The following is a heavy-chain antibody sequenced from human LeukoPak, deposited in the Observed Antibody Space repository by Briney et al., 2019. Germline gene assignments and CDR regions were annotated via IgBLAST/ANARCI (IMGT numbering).Heavy chain of an antibody. CDR2: IHYRGST. V-gene: IGHV4-31*03. J-gene: IGHJ3*02. CDR3: AREGPPWEWPPEAFDI. CDR1: GGSISSGGYY. D-gene: IGHD1-26*01. Sequence: PSETLSLTCTVSGGSISSGGYYWSWIRQHPGKGLEWIGYIHYRGSTSYNPSLKSRVTMSVDRSKNQFSLKLSSVTAADTAVYYCAREGPPWEWPPEAFDIWGQGTMVTVSS.